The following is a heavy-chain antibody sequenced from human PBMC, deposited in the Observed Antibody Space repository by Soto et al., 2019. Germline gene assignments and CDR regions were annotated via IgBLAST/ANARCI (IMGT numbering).Heavy chain of an antibody. CDR1: VFTFTSSA. Sequence: HIQLVQSGPEVKKPGTSVKVSCKASVFTFTSSAMQWVRQARGQRLEWIGWIVVGSGNTNYAQKFQERVTITRDMSTSTAYMELSSLRSEDTAVYYCAAKGWFGEAVPFDYWGQGTLVTVSS. J-gene: IGHJ4*02. V-gene: IGHV1-58*02. CDR2: IVVGSGNT. D-gene: IGHD3-10*01. CDR3: AAKGWFGEAVPFDY.